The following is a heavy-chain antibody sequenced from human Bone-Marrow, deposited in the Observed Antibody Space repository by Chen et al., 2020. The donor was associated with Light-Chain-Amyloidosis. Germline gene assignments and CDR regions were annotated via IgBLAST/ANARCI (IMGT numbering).Heavy chain of an antibody. CDR1: GLTFISSD. Sequence: EVKLVESGGGLVQPGGRLRLSCSASGLTFISSDMHWVRQAAGKGLEWVSAIDTIGDTYYPGSVKGRFTISRDDAKNSLYLQMNSLRAEDTGVYYCARGVVDSTSAGWYFDLWGRGTLVTVSS. CDR3: ARGVVDSTSAGWYFDL. CDR2: IDTIGDT. D-gene: IGHD6-6*01. V-gene: IGHV3-13*01. J-gene: IGHJ2*01.